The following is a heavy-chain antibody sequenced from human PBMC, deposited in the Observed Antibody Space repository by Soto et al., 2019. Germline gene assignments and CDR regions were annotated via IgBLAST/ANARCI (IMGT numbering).Heavy chain of an antibody. CDR1: GGSISSYY. D-gene: IGHD2-2*01. CDR2: IYYSGST. CDR3: ARHAPYCSSTSHCAYGMDV. Sequence: SETLSLTCTVAGGSISSYYWSWIRQPPGKGLEWIGYIYYSGSTNYNPSLKSRVTISVDTSKNQFSLKLSSVTAADTAVYYCARHAPYCSSTSHCAYGMDVWGQGTTVTVS. J-gene: IGHJ6*02. V-gene: IGHV4-59*08.